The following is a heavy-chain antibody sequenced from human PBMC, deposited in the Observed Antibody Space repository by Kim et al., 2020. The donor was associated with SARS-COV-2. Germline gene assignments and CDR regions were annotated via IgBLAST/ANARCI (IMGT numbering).Heavy chain of an antibody. V-gene: IGHV4-34*01. D-gene: IGHD3-10*01. CDR3: ARGRDMVRGVITSPMDV. Sequence: LKSRVTISVDTSKNQFSLKLSSVTAADTAVYYCARGRDMVRGVITSPMDVWGQGTTVTVSS. J-gene: IGHJ6*02.